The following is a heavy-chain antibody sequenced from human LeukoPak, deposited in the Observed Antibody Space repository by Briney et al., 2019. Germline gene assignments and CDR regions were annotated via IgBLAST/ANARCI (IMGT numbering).Heavy chain of an antibody. CDR1: GFTFSSHG. J-gene: IGHJ4*02. Sequence: PGRSLRLSCAASGFTFSSHGMHWVRQAPGEGLEGVAVIWYDGSNKYYADSVKGRFAISRDNSKNTLYLQMSSLRAEDTAVYYCAGSIAVAGTIDYWGQGTLVTVSS. CDR2: IWYDGSNK. D-gene: IGHD6-19*01. V-gene: IGHV3-33*01. CDR3: AGSIAVAGTIDY.